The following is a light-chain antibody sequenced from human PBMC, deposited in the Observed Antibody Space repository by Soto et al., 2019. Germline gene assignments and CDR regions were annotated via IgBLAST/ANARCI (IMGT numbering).Light chain of an antibody. V-gene: IGKV1-17*01. CDR3: LQHNNYSPT. CDR2: AAS. CDR1: QAIRNN. J-gene: IGKJ4*01. Sequence: DIQMTQSPSSLSASVGDRVTITCRASQAIRNNLAWYQQKPGKAPKRLIYAASSLQSGVPSRFSGSGSGTEFTLTITSLQPEDFATYYCLQHNNYSPTFGGGTKVEIK.